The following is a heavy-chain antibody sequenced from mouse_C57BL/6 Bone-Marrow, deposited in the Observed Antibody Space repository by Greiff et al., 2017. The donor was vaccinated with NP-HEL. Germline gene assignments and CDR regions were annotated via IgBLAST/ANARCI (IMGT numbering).Heavy chain of an antibody. V-gene: IGHV3-6*01. Sequence: EVQLQESGPGLVKPSQSLSLTCSVTGYSITSGYYWNWIRQFPGNKLEWMGYISYDGSNNYNPSLKNRISITRDTSKNQFFLKLNSVTTEDTATYYCARESFYYYGSSYGDYWGQGTTLTVSS. CDR2: ISYDGSN. D-gene: IGHD1-1*01. CDR1: GYSITSGYY. J-gene: IGHJ2*01. CDR3: ARESFYYYGSSYGDY.